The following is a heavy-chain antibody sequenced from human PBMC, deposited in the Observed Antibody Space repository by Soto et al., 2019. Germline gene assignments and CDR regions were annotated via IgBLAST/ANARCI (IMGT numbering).Heavy chain of an antibody. CDR1: GFTVITYG. J-gene: IGHJ4*02. V-gene: IGHV3-30*03. CDR3: TGEVASGY. CDR2: ISRDGGTK. D-gene: IGHD2-8*02. Sequence: ESGGAVVQPGRSLRLPCAVSGFTVITYGMHWVRQAPGKGLEWGAVISRDGGTKYYADSVQGRFTISRDNSRNTLFLEMNSLRGDDMAVYYCTGEVASGYWGQGTLVTVSS.